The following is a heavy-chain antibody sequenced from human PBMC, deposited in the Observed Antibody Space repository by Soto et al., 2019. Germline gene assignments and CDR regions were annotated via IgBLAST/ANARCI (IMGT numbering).Heavy chain of an antibody. CDR3: AMGMLRIAAAGTFDY. Sequence: GASVKVSCKASGGTFSSYAISWVRQAPGQGLGWMGGIIPIFGTANYAQKFQGRVTITADKSTSTAYMELSSLRSEDTAVYYCAMGMLRIAAAGTFDYWGQGTLVTSPQ. CDR2: IIPIFGTA. J-gene: IGHJ4*02. V-gene: IGHV1-69*06. CDR1: GGTFSSYA. D-gene: IGHD6-13*01.